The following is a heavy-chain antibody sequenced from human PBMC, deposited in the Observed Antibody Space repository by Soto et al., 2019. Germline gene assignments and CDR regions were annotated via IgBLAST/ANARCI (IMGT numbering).Heavy chain of an antibody. CDR2: IDPSDFYT. CDR1: GYDFSTYW. J-gene: IGHJ6*02. D-gene: IGHD2-21*01. CDR3: ARQRAVGIHYKHGMDV. Sequence: PGESLKISCQASGYDFSTYWISWVRQMPGKGLEWMGRIDPSDFYTNYRPSFQGHVTISVDKSINTVYLQWSSLKASDTAMYYCARQRAVGIHYKHGMDVWGQGTAVTVSS. V-gene: IGHV5-10-1*01.